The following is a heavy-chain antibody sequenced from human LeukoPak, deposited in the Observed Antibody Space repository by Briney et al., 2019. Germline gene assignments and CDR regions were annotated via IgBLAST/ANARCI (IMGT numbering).Heavy chain of an antibody. CDR3: ARGSYQLPLEVYYYGMDV. CDR1: GGTFSSYA. D-gene: IGHD2-2*01. Sequence: ASVKVSCKASGGTFSSYAISWVRQAPGQGLEWMGGIIPIFGTANYAQEFQGRVTITADESTSTAYMELSSLRSEDTAVYYCARGSYQLPLEVYYYGMDVWGKGTTVTVSS. V-gene: IGHV1-69*13. CDR2: IIPIFGTA. J-gene: IGHJ6*04.